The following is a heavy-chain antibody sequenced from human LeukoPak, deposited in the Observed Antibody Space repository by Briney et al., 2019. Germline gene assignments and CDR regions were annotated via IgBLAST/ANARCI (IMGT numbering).Heavy chain of an antibody. CDR2: IYYSGST. V-gene: IGHV4-59*01. D-gene: IGHD5-24*01. CDR3: ARAGWQEETFDY. CDR1: GGSISSYY. J-gene: IGHJ4*02. Sequence: PSETLSLTCTVSGGSISSYYWSWIRQPPVKGLEWIGYIYYSGSTNYNPSLKSRVTISVDTSKNQFSLKLSSVTAADTAVYYCARAGWQEETFDYWGQGTLVTVSS.